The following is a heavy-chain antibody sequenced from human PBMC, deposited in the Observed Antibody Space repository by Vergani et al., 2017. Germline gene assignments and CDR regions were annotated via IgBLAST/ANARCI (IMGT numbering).Heavy chain of an antibody. CDR2: VSGSSATP. CDR3: AKLGFGELSRY. V-gene: IGHV3-23*01. J-gene: IGHJ4*02. Sequence: EVQLLESGGGLVQPGGSLRLSCEASGFSFPGYAMSWVRQAPGKGLEWVSSVSGSSATPYYADSVKGRFIISRDNSKNTLYLQMNSLRAEDTAVYYCAKLGFGELSRYWGQGTLVTVSS. CDR1: GFSFPGYA. D-gene: IGHD3-10*01.